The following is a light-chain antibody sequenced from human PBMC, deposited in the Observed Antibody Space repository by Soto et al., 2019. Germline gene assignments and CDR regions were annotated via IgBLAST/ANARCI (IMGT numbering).Light chain of an antibody. CDR3: QHYDNLPRIT. V-gene: IGKV1-33*01. CDR1: QDINDN. Sequence: DIQMTQSPSSLSASVGDRVTITCQASQDINDNLNWYQHKPGKAPKLLIYHASNLETGVPSRFSGSGSKTDFTFTISSLQPEDVATYYCQHYDNLPRITFGSGTKVDIK. CDR2: HAS. J-gene: IGKJ3*01.